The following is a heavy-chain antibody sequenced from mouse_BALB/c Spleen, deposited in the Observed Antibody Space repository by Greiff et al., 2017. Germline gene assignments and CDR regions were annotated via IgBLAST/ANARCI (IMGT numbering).Heavy chain of an antibody. CDR3: ARCYRYDGHYFDY. Sequence: EVHLVESGGGLVKPGGSLKLSCAASGFTFSSYAMSWVRQTPEKRLEWVASISSGGSTYYPDGVKGRFTISRDNARNILYLQRSSLGSEDTAMYYCARCYRYDGHYFDYWGQGTTLTVSS. CDR2: ISSGGST. CDR1: GFTFSSYA. D-gene: IGHD2-14*01. J-gene: IGHJ2*01. V-gene: IGHV5-6-5*01.